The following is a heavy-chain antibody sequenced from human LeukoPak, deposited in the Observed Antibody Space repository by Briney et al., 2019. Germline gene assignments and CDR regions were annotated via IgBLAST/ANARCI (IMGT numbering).Heavy chain of an antibody. J-gene: IGHJ4*02. CDR2: LYHSGSP. CDR1: GYSISSGYY. V-gene: IGHV4-38-2*02. D-gene: IGHD5-12*01. Sequence: PSETLSLTCTVSGYSISSGYYWGWVRQPPGKGLEWIGSLYHSGSPYSNPPLQSRVTISVDTSKNQFSLKLSSMIAADTAVYYCTRDSGYKFDFWGQGTLVMVSS. CDR3: TRDSGYKFDF.